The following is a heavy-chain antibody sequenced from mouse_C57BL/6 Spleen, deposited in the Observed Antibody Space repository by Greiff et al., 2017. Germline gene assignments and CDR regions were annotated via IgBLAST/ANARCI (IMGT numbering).Heavy chain of an antibody. D-gene: IGHD1-1*01. Sequence: QVQLKQSGAELVRPGASVTLSCKASGYTFTDYEMHWVKQTPVHGLEWIGAIDPETGGTAYNQKFKGKAILTADKSSSTAYMELRSLTSEDSAVYYCTRHGSSWVYFDYWGQGTTLTVSS. V-gene: IGHV1-15*01. CDR2: IDPETGGT. CDR1: GYTFTDYE. CDR3: TRHGSSWVYFDY. J-gene: IGHJ2*01.